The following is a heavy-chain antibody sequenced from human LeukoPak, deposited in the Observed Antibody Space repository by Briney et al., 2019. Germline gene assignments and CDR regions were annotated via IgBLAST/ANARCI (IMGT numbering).Heavy chain of an antibody. CDR1: GYGFATHW. D-gene: IGHD2-15*01. J-gene: IGHJ5*02. CDR2: IYPDDSNT. V-gene: IGHV5-51*01. CDR3: ARLGEDLAVGVAGYWFDP. Sequence: GESLKISCRGSGYGFATHWNAWVRQMPGKGLEWMGIIYPDDSNTRYSPSFQGQVTFSADKSINTAYLQWSGLKASDTAMYYCARLGEDLAVGVAGYWFDPWGQGTLVTVSS.